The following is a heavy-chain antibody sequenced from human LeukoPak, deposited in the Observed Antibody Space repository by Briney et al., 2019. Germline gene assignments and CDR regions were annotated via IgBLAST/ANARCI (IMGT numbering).Heavy chain of an antibody. Sequence: ASVKVSCKASGYTFTGYYMHWVRQAPGQGLEWMGWINPNSGGTNYAQKFQGRVSMTRDTSINTAYLELSSLSSDDTALYYCAELNPRDYWGQGTLVTVSS. CDR1: GYTFTGYY. J-gene: IGHJ4*02. CDR3: AELNPRDY. CDR2: INPNSGGT. V-gene: IGHV1-2*02.